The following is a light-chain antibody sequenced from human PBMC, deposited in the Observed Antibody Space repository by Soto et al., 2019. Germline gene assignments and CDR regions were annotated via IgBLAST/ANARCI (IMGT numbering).Light chain of an antibody. CDR1: QSVSSSY. V-gene: IGKV3-20*01. CDR2: GAS. J-gene: IGKJ1*01. Sequence: EIVLTQSPAPLSFSPGERATLSCRARQSVSSSYLAWYQQKPGQAPRILIYGASSRATGIPDRFSGSGSGTDFTLTISRLEPEDFAVYYCQQYGSSRVTFGQGTKVDIK. CDR3: QQYGSSRVT.